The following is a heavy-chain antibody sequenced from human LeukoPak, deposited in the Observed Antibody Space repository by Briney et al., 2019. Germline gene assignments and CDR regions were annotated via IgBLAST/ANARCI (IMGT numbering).Heavy chain of an antibody. V-gene: IGHV3-23*01. CDR1: GFTLSSYA. CDR2: ISGNAGST. Sequence: GSLRLSCSASGFTLSSYAMSWVRQAPGKGLEWVSLISGNAGSTYYADSVKGRFTISRDNSKNTLYVQLNSLRAEDTAVYYCAKEDYYDSSGYFDYWGQGTLVTVSS. J-gene: IGHJ4*02. D-gene: IGHD3-22*01. CDR3: AKEDYYDSSGYFDY.